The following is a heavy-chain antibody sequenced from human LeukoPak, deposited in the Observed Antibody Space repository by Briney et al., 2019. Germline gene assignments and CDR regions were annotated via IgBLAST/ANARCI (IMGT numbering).Heavy chain of an antibody. CDR2: INPNSGGT. J-gene: IGHJ4*02. CDR3: ARGGHVRVYDSNPHYGHY. V-gene: IGHV1-2*02. D-gene: IGHD3-22*01. CDR1: GYTFTGHY. Sequence: ASVKVSCKASGYTFTGHYIHWVRQAPGQGLEWMGWINPNSGGTKYAQKFQGRVTMTRDTSISTVYMELSSLRSEDTALYYCARGGHVRVYDSNPHYGHYWGQGTLVTVSS.